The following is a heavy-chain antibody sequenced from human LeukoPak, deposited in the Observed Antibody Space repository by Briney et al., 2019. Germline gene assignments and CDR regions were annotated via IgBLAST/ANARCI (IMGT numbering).Heavy chain of an antibody. J-gene: IGHJ4*02. Sequence: SETLSLTCAVYGGSFSGYYWSWIRQPPGKGLEWIGEINHSGSTNYNPSLKSRVTISVDTSKNQFSLKLSSVTAAGTAVYYCAALAGYYDSSGPLPGWGQGTLVTVSS. CDR2: INHSGST. CDR3: AALAGYYDSSGPLPG. D-gene: IGHD3-22*01. CDR1: GGSFSGYY. V-gene: IGHV4-34*01.